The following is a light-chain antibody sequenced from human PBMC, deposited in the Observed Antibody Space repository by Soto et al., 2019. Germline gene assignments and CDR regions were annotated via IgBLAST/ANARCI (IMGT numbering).Light chain of an antibody. Sequence: EIVLTQSPGTLSLSPGERATLSCRASQSVTSGYLAWYQQQPNQAPRLLIYGASYRATDIPDRFSGGGSGTDFTITISRLEPEDFAVYYCQHYSSSPPAITFGQGTRVEIK. CDR3: QHYSSSPPAIT. CDR1: QSVTSGY. J-gene: IGKJ5*01. V-gene: IGKV3-20*01. CDR2: GAS.